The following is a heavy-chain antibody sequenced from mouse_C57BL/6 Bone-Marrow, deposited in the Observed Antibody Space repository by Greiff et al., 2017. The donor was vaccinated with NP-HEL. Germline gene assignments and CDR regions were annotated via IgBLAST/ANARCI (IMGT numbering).Heavy chain of an antibody. Sequence: EVQLVESGGGLVQPGGSLSLSCAASGFTFTDYYMSWVRQPPGKALEWLGFIRNKANGYTTEYSASVKGRFTISRDNSQSILYLQMNALRAEDSATYYCARYLHYFDYWGQGTTLTVSS. J-gene: IGHJ2*01. CDR1: GFTFTDYY. CDR3: ARYLHYFDY. CDR2: IRNKANGYTT. V-gene: IGHV7-3*01.